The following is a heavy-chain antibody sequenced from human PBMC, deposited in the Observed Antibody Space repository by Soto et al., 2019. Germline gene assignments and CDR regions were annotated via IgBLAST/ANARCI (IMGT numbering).Heavy chain of an antibody. CDR1: GGSISSGGYS. Sequence: QLQLQESGSGLVKPSQTLSLTCAVSGGSISSGGYSWSWIRQPPGKGLEWIGYIYHSGSTYYNPSLKSRVXXSXDXXKNQFSLKLSSVTAADTAVYYCARASDYGGNSFDYWGQGTLVTVSS. CDR3: ARASDYGGNSFDY. D-gene: IGHD4-17*01. J-gene: IGHJ4*02. V-gene: IGHV4-30-2*01. CDR2: IYHSGST.